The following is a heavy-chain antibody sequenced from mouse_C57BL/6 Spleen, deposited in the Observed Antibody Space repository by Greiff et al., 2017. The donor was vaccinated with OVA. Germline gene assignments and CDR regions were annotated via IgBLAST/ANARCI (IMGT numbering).Heavy chain of an antibody. J-gene: IGHJ4*01. CDR2: ISSGSSTI. CDR3: ARLYYAMDY. Sequence: VQLKESGGGLVKPGGSLKLSCAASGFTFSDYGMHWVRQAPEKGLEWVAYISSGSSTIYYADTVKGRFTISRDNAKNTLFLHMTSLRSEDTAMYYCARLYYAMDYWGQGTSVTVSS. CDR1: GFTFSDYG. V-gene: IGHV5-17*01.